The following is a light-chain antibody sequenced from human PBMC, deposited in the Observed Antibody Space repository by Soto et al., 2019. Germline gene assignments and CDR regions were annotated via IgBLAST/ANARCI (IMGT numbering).Light chain of an antibody. CDR3: GSSTSSSTVV. CDR2: DVS. Sequence: QSALTQPASVSGSPGQSITISCTGTSSDVGGYNYVSWYQQHPGKAPKLMIYDVSNRPSGVSNRFSGSKSGNTASLTISGLQAEDEADYYCGSSTSSSTVVFGGGTKLTVL. CDR1: SSDVGGYNY. V-gene: IGLV2-14*01. J-gene: IGLJ2*01.